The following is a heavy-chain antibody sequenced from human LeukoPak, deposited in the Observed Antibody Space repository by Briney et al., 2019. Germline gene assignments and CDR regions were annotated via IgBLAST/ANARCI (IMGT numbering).Heavy chain of an antibody. J-gene: IGHJ4*02. CDR2: IKQDGSEK. V-gene: IGHV3-7*01. D-gene: IGHD2-2*01. CDR1: GFTFSSYW. CDR3: ARGGRYCSSTSCYSPPFDY. Sequence: PGGSLRLSCAASGFTFSSYWMSWVRQAPGKGLEWVANIKQDGSEKYYVDSVKGRFTISRDNAKNSLYLQMNSLRAEDTAVYYCARGGRYCSSTSCYSPPFDYWGQGTLVTVSS.